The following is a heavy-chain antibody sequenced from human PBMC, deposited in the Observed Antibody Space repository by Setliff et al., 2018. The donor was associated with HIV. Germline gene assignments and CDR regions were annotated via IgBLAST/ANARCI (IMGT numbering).Heavy chain of an antibody. Sequence: PGGSLRLSCAASEFTFSIYTMNWVRRAPGKGLEWVASISSSSSYIYYADSVKGRFTISRDNAKNSLYLQMNSLRAEDTAVYYCENPGWDCSVVSCYEGGGYWGQGTLVTVSS. CDR1: EFTFSIYT. D-gene: IGHD2-15*01. CDR3: ENPGWDCSVVSCYEGGGY. CDR2: ISSSSSYI. J-gene: IGHJ4*02. V-gene: IGHV3-21*01.